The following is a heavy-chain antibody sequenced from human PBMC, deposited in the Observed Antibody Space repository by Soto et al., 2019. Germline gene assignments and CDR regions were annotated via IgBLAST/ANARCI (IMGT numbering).Heavy chain of an antibody. CDR3: ATNPEAGWAFDI. CDR1: GYTLTELS. V-gene: IGHV1-24*01. D-gene: IGHD6-19*01. Sequence: ASVKVSCKVSGYTLTELSMHWVRQAPGKGLEWMGGFDPEDGETIYAQKFQGRVTMTEDTSTDTAYMELSSLRSEDTAVYYCATNPEAGWAFDIWGQGTMVTVSS. CDR2: FDPEDGET. J-gene: IGHJ3*02.